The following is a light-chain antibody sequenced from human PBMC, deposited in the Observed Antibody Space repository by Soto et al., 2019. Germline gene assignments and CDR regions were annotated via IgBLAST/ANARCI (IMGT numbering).Light chain of an antibody. CDR3: QEYDNWPWT. CDR1: QSISLSY. Sequence: TLCVTPRARATLSCRVSQSISLSYLAWYRQHPGQAPRLLIYGASRRATGFPARFSGSGSGTDFTLTISSLQSEDLAVYYGQEYDNWPWTGGEGTKVDIK. J-gene: IGKJ1*01. V-gene: IGKV3-15*01. CDR2: GAS.